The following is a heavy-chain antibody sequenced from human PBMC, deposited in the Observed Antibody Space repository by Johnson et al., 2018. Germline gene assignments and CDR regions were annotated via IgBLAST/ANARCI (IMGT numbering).Heavy chain of an antibody. V-gene: IGHV3-33*01. J-gene: IGHJ6*02. CDR1: GFTFSSYG. CDR2: IWYDGSNK. D-gene: IGHD4-11*01. Sequence: QVQLVQSGGGVVQPGRSLRLPCAASGFTFSSYGMHWVRQAPGKGLEWVAVIWYDGSNKYYADSVKGRFTISRDNSKNTLYLQMNSLKAEDTAVYYCSRSPSVTTLPPSYCYYGMDGLGQGTTVTFSS. CDR3: SRSPSVTTLPPSYCYYGMDG.